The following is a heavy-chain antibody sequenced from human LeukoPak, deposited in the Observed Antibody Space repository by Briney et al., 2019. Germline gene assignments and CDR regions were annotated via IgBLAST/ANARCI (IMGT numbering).Heavy chain of an antibody. CDR2: ISSSSSYI. V-gene: IGHV3-21*04. CDR3: ARVVATFDYYYYMDV. D-gene: IGHD5-12*01. J-gene: IGHJ6*03. Sequence: GGSLRLSCAASGFTFSSYSMNWVRQAPGKGLEWVSSISSSSSYIYYADSVKGRFTISRDNAKNSLYLQMNNLRAEDTALYYCARVVATFDYYYYMDVWGKGTTVTVSS. CDR1: GFTFSSYS.